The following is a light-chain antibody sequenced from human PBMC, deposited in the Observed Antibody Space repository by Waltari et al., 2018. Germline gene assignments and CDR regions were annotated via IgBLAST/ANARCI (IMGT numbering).Light chain of an antibody. CDR3: SSYTTSDTLI. J-gene: IGLJ2*01. Sequence: QSALTQPASVSGSPGQSLTISCTGTSSDVGGDNYVSWYQQHPGGAPRLMIYGVTNRPSGCAIRFSGSKSGNTASLTISGLQPEDEAYYYCSSYTTSDTLIFAGGTKLTVL. V-gene: IGLV2-14*03. CDR2: GVT. CDR1: SSDVGGDNY.